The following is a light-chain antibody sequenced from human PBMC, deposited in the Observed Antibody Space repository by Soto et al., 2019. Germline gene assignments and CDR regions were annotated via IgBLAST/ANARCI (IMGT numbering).Light chain of an antibody. J-gene: IGLJ2*01. CDR1: SGYSNYK. CDR3: GAYYGSGSNFMYVV. V-gene: IGLV9-49*01. CDR2: VGTGGIVG. Sequence: QLVLTQPPSASASLGASVTLTCTLSSGYSNYKVDWYQQRPGKGPRFVMRVGTGGIVGSKGDGIPDRFSVLGSGLNRYLTIKNIQEEDESDYHCGAYYGSGSNFMYVVFGGGTKLTVL.